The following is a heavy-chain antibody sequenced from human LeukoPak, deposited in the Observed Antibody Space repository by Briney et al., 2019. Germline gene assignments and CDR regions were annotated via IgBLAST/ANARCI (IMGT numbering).Heavy chain of an antibody. V-gene: IGHV4-30-2*01. Sequence: SETLSLTCTVSGGSISSGDYYWSWIRQPPGKGLEWIGYIYHSGSTYYNPSLKSRVTISVDRSKNHFSLKLSSVTAADTAVYYCAINSYGDYVADIWGQGTMVTVSS. CDR2: IYHSGST. CDR1: GGSISSGDYY. J-gene: IGHJ3*02. D-gene: IGHD4-17*01. CDR3: AINSYGDYVADI.